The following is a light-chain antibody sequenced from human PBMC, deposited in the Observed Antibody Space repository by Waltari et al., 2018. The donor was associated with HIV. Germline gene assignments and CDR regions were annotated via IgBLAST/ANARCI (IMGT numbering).Light chain of an antibody. CDR1: RTNIGSNF. V-gene: IGLV1-47*01. J-gene: IGLJ2*01. CDR2: QTN. CDR3: ASWDDILSSVI. Sequence: QSVLTQPPSASGTPGQRVTISCSGGRTNIGSNFVYWYHQLPGTAPKLLISQTNKPPSGVPDRFAGSKSGSSASLSISGLRSEDEAVYYCASWDDILSSVIFGGGTKVTVL.